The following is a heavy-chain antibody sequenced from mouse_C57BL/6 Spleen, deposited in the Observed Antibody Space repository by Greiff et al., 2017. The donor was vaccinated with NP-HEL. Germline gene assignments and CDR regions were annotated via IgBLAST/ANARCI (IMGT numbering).Heavy chain of an antibody. Sequence: VQLQQSGAELVKPGASVKLSCKASGYTFTSYWMHWVKQRPGQGLEWIGMIHPNSGSTNYNEKFKSKATLTVDKSSSTAYMQLSILTSEDSAVYYCARSLPYYAMDYWGQGTSVTVSS. CDR1: GYTFTSYW. V-gene: IGHV1-64*01. J-gene: IGHJ4*01. CDR2: IHPNSGST. D-gene: IGHD5-5*01. CDR3: ARSLPYYAMDY.